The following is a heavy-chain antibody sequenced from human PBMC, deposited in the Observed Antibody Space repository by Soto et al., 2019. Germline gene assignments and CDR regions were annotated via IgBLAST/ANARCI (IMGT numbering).Heavy chain of an antibody. CDR3: ANPGIAAAGTSGVPDY. CDR2: ISGSGGST. CDR1: GFTFSSYA. J-gene: IGHJ4*02. D-gene: IGHD6-13*01. Sequence: GGSLRLSCAASGFTFSSYAMSWVRQAPGKGLEWVSAISGSGGSTYYADSVKGRFTISRDNPKNTLYLQMNSLRAEDTAVYYCANPGIAAAGTSGVPDYWGQGTLVTVSS. V-gene: IGHV3-23*01.